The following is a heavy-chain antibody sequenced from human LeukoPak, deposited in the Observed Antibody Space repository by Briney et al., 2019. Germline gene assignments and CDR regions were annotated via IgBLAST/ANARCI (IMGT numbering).Heavy chain of an antibody. Sequence: GGSLRLSCAASGFTFSHYGMNWVRQAPGKGLEWVSSISSRSNYINYTDSVKGRFTISRDNAKNSLYLQMNSLRAEDTALYYCARVDGWGSFDYWGQGSLVTVSS. V-gene: IGHV3-21*01. CDR3: ARVDGWGSFDY. J-gene: IGHJ4*02. CDR2: ISSRSNYI. CDR1: GFTFSHYG. D-gene: IGHD5-24*01.